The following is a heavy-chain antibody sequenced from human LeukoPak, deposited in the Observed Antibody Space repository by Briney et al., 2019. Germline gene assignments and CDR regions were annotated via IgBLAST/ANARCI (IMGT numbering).Heavy chain of an antibody. V-gene: IGHV3-30*18. CDR2: ISYDGSNK. Sequence: PGRSLRLSCAASGFTFSRYGMHWVRQAPGKGLEWVAVISYDGSNKYYADSVKGRFTISRDNSKNTLYLQMNSLRAEDTAVYYCAKLGHSYGYVDAFDIWGQGSMVTVSS. D-gene: IGHD5-18*01. CDR1: GFTFSRYG. CDR3: AKLGHSYGYVDAFDI. J-gene: IGHJ3*02.